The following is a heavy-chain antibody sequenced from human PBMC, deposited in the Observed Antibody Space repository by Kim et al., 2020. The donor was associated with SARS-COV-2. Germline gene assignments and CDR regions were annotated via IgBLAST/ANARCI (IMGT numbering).Heavy chain of an antibody. J-gene: IGHJ6*03. D-gene: IGHD2-15*01. Sequence: GGSLRLSCVASGFTFGSYGMNWVRQAPGKGLEWVADIRYDGSQIYYLDSVKGRFTISRDNAKNSLYLQMNSLRAEDTAVYYCARVGENSSCTDYRGDWG. CDR1: GFTFGSYG. CDR2: IRYDGSQI. CDR3: ARVGENSSCTDYRGD. V-gene: IGHV3-7*01.